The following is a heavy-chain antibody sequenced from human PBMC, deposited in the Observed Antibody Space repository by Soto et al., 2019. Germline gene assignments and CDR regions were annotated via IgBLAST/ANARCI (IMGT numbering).Heavy chain of an antibody. CDR3: ARETTMGYYDSSGYVGGAFDI. Sequence: ASVKVSCTASGYTFTSYGISWVRQAPGQGLEWMGWISAYNGNTNYAQKLQGRVTMTTDTSTSTAYMELRSLRSDDTAVYYCARETTMGYYDSSGYVGGAFDIWGQGTMVTVSS. CDR2: ISAYNGNT. D-gene: IGHD3-22*01. V-gene: IGHV1-18*01. J-gene: IGHJ3*02. CDR1: GYTFTSYG.